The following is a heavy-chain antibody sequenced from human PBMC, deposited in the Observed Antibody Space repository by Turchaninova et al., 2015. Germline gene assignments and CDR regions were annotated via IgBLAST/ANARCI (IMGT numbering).Heavy chain of an antibody. CDR2: IYPGDSDT. D-gene: IGHD3-10*01. J-gene: IGHJ3*02. V-gene: IGHV5-51*01. Sequence: EVQLVQSGAEMKKPGESQKISCKGSGYSFTSYWIGWVRQMPGKGLEWRGIIYPGDSDTRYSPSCQGQVTISADKSISTAYLQWNSLKASDTAMYFCAKGRTSYYKDGFDIWGQGTMVTVSS. CDR1: GYSFTSYW. CDR3: AKGRTSYYKDGFDI.